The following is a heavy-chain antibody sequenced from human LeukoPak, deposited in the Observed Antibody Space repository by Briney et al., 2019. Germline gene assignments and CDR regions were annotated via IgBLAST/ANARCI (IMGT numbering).Heavy chain of an antibody. V-gene: IGHV5-51*01. Sequence: GESLKISCKGSGYSFTSYWISWVRQMPGKGLEWMGIIYPGDSDTRYSPSFQGQVTISADKSISTAYLQWSSLKASDTAMYYCATQKWQLVRYYYYYYMDVWGKGTTVTVSS. CDR1: GYSFTSYW. D-gene: IGHD6-13*01. J-gene: IGHJ6*03. CDR2: IYPGDSDT. CDR3: ATQKWQLVRYYYYYYMDV.